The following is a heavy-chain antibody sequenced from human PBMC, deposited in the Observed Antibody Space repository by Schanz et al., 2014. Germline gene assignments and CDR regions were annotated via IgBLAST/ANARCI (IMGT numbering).Heavy chain of an antibody. CDR1: GFTFSDYW. J-gene: IGHJ5*02. CDR3: ARGRVLES. D-gene: IGHD1-1*01. CDR2: ISSSSSTR. V-gene: IGHV3-48*01. Sequence: EVQLVESGGGLVQPGGSLRLSCTASGFTFSDYWMSWVRQAPGKGPEWVSYISSSSSTRYYADSVKGRFTMSRDNAKNSLYLEMNSLRAEDTALYYCARGRVLESWGQGTLVTVSS.